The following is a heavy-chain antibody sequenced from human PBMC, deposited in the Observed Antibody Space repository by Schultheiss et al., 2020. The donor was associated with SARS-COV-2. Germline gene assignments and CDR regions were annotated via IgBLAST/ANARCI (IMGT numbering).Heavy chain of an antibody. Sequence: SETLSLTCTVSGGSISSYYWSWIRQHPGKGLEWIGYIYYSGITYYNPSLKSLVTISGDTSKNQFSLKLNSVTAADTAVYYCARGRDWGGYFDYWGQGTLVTVSS. D-gene: IGHD7-27*01. V-gene: IGHV4-59*06. CDR2: IYYSGIT. CDR3: ARGRDWGGYFDY. CDR1: GGSISSYY. J-gene: IGHJ4*02.